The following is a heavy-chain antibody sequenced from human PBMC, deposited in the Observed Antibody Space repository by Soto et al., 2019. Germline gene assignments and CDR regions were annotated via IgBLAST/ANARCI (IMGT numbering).Heavy chain of an antibody. Sequence: SETLSLTCTVSGGSISSSSYYWGWIRQPPGKGLEWIGSIYYSGSTYYSPSLKSRVTISVDTSKNQFSLKLSSVTAADTAVYYCARHCPYYDSSGYYPYYYGMDVWGQGTTVTVSS. CDR3: ARHCPYYDSSGYYPYYYGMDV. D-gene: IGHD3-22*01. CDR2: IYYSGST. CDR1: GGSISSSSYY. V-gene: IGHV4-39*01. J-gene: IGHJ6*02.